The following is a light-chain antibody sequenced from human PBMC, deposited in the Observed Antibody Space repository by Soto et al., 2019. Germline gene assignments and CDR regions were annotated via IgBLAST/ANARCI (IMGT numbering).Light chain of an antibody. Sequence: DIQMTQSPSTLSASVGDRVTITCRSSESISRWLVWYQQKPGEAPKLLIYKASTLQSGVPSRFSGSGSGTDFTLTISSLQPDDFATYYCQQTKNYSPYTFGQGTRLEIK. CDR2: KAS. CDR1: ESISRW. V-gene: IGKV1-5*03. J-gene: IGKJ2*01. CDR3: QQTKNYSPYT.